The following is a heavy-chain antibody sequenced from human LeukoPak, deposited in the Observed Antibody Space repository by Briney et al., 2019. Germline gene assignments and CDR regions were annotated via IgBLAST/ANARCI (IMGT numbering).Heavy chain of an antibody. Sequence: PGGSLRLSCVASRFTLSSYWMNWVRQAPGRGLVWVARTNYDGSYTDYADSVKGRFIISRDNAKNTLYLQMNSLRAEDTAVYYCARTPMVAYVRSFDYWGQGTLVTVSS. V-gene: IGHV3-74*01. J-gene: IGHJ4*02. CDR1: RFTLSSYW. CDR2: TNYDGSYT. CDR3: ARTPMVAYVRSFDY. D-gene: IGHD4/OR15-4a*01.